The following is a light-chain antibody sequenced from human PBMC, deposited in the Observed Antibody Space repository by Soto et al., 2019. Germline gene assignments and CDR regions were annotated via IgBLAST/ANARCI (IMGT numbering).Light chain of an antibody. CDR1: SSNIGAGYE. CDR3: QSYDSSLSGYV. CDR2: ENN. Sequence: QSVLTQPPSVSAAPGQRVTISCTGSSSNIGAGYEAHWYQQVPGTAPKLLIYENNNRPSGVPDRFSGSKSGTSASLAITGLQAEDEADYYCQSYDSSLSGYVFGTGTKLTVL. V-gene: IGLV1-40*01. J-gene: IGLJ1*01.